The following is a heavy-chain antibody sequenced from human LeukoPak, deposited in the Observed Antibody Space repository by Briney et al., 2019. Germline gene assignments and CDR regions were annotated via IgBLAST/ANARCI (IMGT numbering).Heavy chain of an antibody. D-gene: IGHD2-2*03. Sequence: SVKVSCKASGGTFSSYAISWVRQAPGQGLEWMGGIIPIFGTANYAQKFQGRVTITADESTSTAYMELSSLRSEDTAVYYCARDSLNIGYCSSTSCLPPDYWGQGTLVTVSS. J-gene: IGHJ4*02. CDR2: IIPIFGTA. CDR1: GGTFSSYA. CDR3: ARDSLNIGYCSSTSCLPPDY. V-gene: IGHV1-69*13.